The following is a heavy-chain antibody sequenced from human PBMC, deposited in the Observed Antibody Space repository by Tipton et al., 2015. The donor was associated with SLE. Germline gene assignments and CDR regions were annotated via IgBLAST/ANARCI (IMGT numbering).Heavy chain of an antibody. D-gene: IGHD1-26*01. V-gene: IGHV3-7*01. CDR1: GFNFRIFE. J-gene: IGHJ4*02. CDR3: SNWEESNK. CDR2: IKEDGSEK. Sequence: SLRLSCAVFGFNFRIFEMTWVRQAPGKGLEWVAYIKEDGSEKYYVDSVKGRFTISRDNAKNSLYLQMDSLRAEDTAVYYCSNWEESNKWGQGTLVTVSS.